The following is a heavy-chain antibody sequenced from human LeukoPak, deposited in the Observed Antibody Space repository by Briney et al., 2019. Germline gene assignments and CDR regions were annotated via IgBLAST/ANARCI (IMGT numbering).Heavy chain of an antibody. CDR3: ATEIAGTPYYFDY. V-gene: IGHV3-30*03. Sequence: LPGRSLRLSCAASGFTFSSYGMHWVRQAPGKGLEWVAVISYDGSNKYYADSVKGRFTISRDNSKNTLYLQMNSLRAEDTAVYYCATEIAGTPYYFDYWGQGTLVTVSS. J-gene: IGHJ4*02. CDR2: ISYDGSNK. CDR1: GFTFSSYG. D-gene: IGHD1-1*01.